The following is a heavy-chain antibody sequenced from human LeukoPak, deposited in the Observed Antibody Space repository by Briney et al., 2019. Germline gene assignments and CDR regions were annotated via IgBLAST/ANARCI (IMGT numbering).Heavy chain of an antibody. J-gene: IGHJ6*03. V-gene: IGHV3-15*01. CDR3: TTIADCSSTSCYIGYYYYYMDV. CDR1: EFIFDDFA. D-gene: IGHD2-2*02. CDR2: IKSKTDGGTT. Sequence: GGSLRLSCTVSEFIFDDFAMHWVRQAPGKGLEWDGRIKSKTDGGTTDYAAPVKGRFTISRDDSKNTLYLQMNSLKTEDTAVYYCTTIADCSSTSCYIGYYYYYMDVWGKGTTVTVSS.